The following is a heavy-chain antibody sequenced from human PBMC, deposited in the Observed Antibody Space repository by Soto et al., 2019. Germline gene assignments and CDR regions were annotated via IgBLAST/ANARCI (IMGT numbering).Heavy chain of an antibody. CDR3: ARRRITMVRGVKNWCDH. V-gene: IGHV4-34*01. CDR1: GGSFSGYY. Sequence: QVQLQQWGAGLLKPSETLSLTCAVYGGSFSGYYWSWIRQPPGKGLEWIGEINHSGSTNYNPSLKSRVTISVDTSRNPFSSKLSSVTAADTAVYYCARRRITMVRGVKNWCDHWGQGTLVTVSS. CDR2: INHSGST. J-gene: IGHJ5*02. D-gene: IGHD3-10*01.